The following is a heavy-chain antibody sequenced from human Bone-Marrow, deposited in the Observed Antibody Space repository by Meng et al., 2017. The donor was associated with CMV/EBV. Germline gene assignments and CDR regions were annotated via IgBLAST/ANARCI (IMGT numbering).Heavy chain of an antibody. V-gene: IGHV4-61*01. CDR1: GGSVSSGSYY. J-gene: IGHJ4*02. CDR3: ARDSGFKSGYYSFDY. CDR2: IYYSGST. D-gene: IGHD3-3*01. Sequence: GSLRLSCTVSGGSVSSGSYYWSWIRQPPGKGLEWIGYIYYSGSTNYNPSLKSRVTISVDTSKNQFSLKLSSVTAADTAVYYCARDSGFKSGYYSFDYWGQGTLATVSS.